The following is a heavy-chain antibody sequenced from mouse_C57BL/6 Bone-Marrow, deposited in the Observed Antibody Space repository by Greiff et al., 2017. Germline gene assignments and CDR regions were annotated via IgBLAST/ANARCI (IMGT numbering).Heavy chain of an antibody. V-gene: IGHV1-62-2*01. CDR3: ARHEEGYYYGSSYGRYFDV. J-gene: IGHJ1*03. CDR2: FYPGSGSI. Sequence: LVESGAELVKPGASVKLSCKASGYTFTEYTIHWVKQRSGQGLEWIGWFYPGSGSIKYNEKFKDKATLTADKSSSTVYMELSRLTSEDSAVYFCARHEEGYYYGSSYGRYFDVWGTGTTVTVSS. CDR1: GYTFTEYT. D-gene: IGHD1-1*01.